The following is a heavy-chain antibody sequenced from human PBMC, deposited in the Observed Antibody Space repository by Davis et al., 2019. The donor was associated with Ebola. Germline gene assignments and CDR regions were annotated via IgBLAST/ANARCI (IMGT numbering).Heavy chain of an antibody. J-gene: IGHJ4*02. V-gene: IGHV1-18*01. CDR3: ARIRFLEWLQSDY. D-gene: IGHD3-3*01. CDR1: GYSFTDDG. CDR2: ISTYNGNT. Sequence: AASVKVSCKASGYSFTDDGISWVRQAPGQGLEWMGWISTYNGNTNYAQKLQGRVTMTTDTSTSTAYMELRSLRSDDTAVYYCARIRFLEWLQSDYWGQGTLVTVSS.